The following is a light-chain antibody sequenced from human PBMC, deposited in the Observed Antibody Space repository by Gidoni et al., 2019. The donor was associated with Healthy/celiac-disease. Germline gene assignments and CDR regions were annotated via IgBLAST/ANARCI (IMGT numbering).Light chain of an antibody. CDR1: SSNIGAGYD. J-gene: IGLJ2*01. CDR3: QSYDSSLRDHVV. CDR2: GNS. Sequence: QSVLTQPPSVSGPPGQRVTISCTGSSSNIGAGYDVHWYQQLPGTAPKLLIYGNSNRPSGVPDRFSGSKSGTSASLAITGLQAEDEADYYCQSYDSSLRDHVVFGGGTKLTVL. V-gene: IGLV1-40*01.